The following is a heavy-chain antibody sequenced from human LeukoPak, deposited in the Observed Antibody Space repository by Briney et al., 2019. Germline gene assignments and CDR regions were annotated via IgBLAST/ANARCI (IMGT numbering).Heavy chain of an antibody. CDR2: ISYDGSNK. J-gene: IGHJ4*02. D-gene: IGHD5-18*01. CDR3: ARDPWRGDTAMVYPHY. V-gene: IGHV3-30-3*01. Sequence: GRSPRLSCAASGFTFSRYAMHWVRQAPGKGLEWVAVISYDGSNKYYADSVKGRFTISRDNSKNTLYLQMNSLRAEDTAVYYCARDPWRGDTAMVYPHYWGQGTLVTVSS. CDR1: GFTFSRYA.